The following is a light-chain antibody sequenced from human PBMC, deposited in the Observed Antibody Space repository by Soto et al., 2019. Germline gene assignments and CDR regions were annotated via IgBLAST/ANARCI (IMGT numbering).Light chain of an antibody. CDR2: DAS. CDR1: QSIGTW. Sequence: DIQMTQSPSTLSASVGDRVSITCRAGQSIGTWLAWYQQKPGKAPKLLIYDASSLEFGVPSRFSGSGSGTEFTLTISSLQPDDFATYYCQQYNTNLYTFGQGTKLEIK. V-gene: IGKV1-5*01. CDR3: QQYNTNLYT. J-gene: IGKJ2*01.